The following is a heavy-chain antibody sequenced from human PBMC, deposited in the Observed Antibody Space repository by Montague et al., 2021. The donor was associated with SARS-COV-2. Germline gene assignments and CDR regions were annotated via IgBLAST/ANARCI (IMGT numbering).Heavy chain of an antibody. CDR3: ARHRRSVVPVAGVAAFDY. J-gene: IGHJ4*02. CDR1: GDSISGYY. D-gene: IGHD6-19*01. CDR2: IYHTGST. V-gene: IGHV4-59*08. Sequence: SETLSLTCTVSGDSISGYYWTWIRQSPEKGLEWIGYIYHTGSTNYNPSFKGRVLISVDTSTNQLSLRLTSVSAADSAKYFCARHRRSVVPVAGVAAFDYWGQGTQVTVSS.